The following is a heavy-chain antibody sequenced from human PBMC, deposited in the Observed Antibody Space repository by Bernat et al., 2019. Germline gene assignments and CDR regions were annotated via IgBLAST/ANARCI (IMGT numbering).Heavy chain of an antibody. J-gene: IGHJ2*01. CDR2: ISGSGGST. D-gene: IGHD4-17*01. CDR3: AKLPTVKMRQKVNWYFDL. CDR1: GFTFSSYA. V-gene: IGHV3-23*04. Sequence: EVQLVESGGGLVQPGGSLRLSCAASGFTFSSYAMSWVRQAPGKGLEWVSAISGSGGSTYCADSVKGRFTISRDNSKNTLYLQMNSLRAEDTAVYYCAKLPTVKMRQKVNWYFDLWGRGTLVTVSS.